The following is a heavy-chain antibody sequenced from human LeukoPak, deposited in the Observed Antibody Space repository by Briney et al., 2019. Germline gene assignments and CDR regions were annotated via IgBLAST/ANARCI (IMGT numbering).Heavy chain of an antibody. Sequence: SGGSLRLSCAASGFTFSSYSMNWVRQAPGKGLEWVSSISSSSSYIYYADSVKGRFTISRDNAKNSLYLQMNSLRAEDTAVYYCARDRGSEGGIDYWGQGTLVTVSS. CDR1: GFTFSSYS. J-gene: IGHJ4*02. CDR2: ISSSSSYI. D-gene: IGHD2-15*01. CDR3: ARDRGSEGGIDY. V-gene: IGHV3-21*01.